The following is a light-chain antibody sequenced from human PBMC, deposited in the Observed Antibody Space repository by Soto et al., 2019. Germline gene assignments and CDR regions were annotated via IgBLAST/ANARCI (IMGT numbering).Light chain of an antibody. V-gene: IGLV1-40*01. Sequence: QSVLTQPPSVSGAPGQRVTISCTGSSSNIGAGYDVHWYQQLPGTAPKLLIYGNSNRPSGVPDRFSGSKSGPSASLSITGLQAEDEADYYCQSYASSLSAVVFGGGTKLTVL. CDR2: GNS. CDR1: SSNIGAGYD. CDR3: QSYASSLSAVV. J-gene: IGLJ2*01.